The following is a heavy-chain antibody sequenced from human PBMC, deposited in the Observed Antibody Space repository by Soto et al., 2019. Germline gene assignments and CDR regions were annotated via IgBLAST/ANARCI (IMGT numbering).Heavy chain of an antibody. J-gene: IGHJ3*02. CDR3: ASPVTTIRGGDAFDI. CDR2: MNPNSGNT. CDR1: GYTFTSYD. Sequence: QVQLVQSGAEVKKPGASVKVSCKASGYTFTSYDINWVRQAAGQGLEWMGWMNPNSGNTGYAQKFQGRVTMTRNTSISTAYMELSSLRSEDTAVYYCASPVTTIRGGDAFDIWGQGTMVTVSS. V-gene: IGHV1-8*01. D-gene: IGHD4-4*01.